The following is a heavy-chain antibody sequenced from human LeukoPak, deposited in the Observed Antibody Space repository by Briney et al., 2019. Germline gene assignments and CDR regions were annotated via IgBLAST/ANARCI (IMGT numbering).Heavy chain of an antibody. CDR1: GDIVSSNSS. CDR2: TYYRSKWYN. Sequence: SQTLSLTCAISGDIVSSNSSWNWIRQSPSRGLEWLGRTYYRSKWYNDYVVSVKSRININPDTSKNQFSLQLNSVTPEDTAVYYCARGGQGDGYSADEAFDIWGQGTMVTVS. J-gene: IGHJ3*02. D-gene: IGHD5-18*01. V-gene: IGHV6-1*01. CDR3: ARGGQGDGYSADEAFDI.